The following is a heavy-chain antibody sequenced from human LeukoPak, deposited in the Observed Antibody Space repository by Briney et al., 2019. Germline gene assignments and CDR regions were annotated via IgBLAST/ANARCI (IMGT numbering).Heavy chain of an antibody. Sequence: SETLSLTCTVSGGSISSYYWSWIRQPPGKALEWIGNIFYSGSTYYSPSLKSRVTISLDTSRNQFSLKLNSVTAADTAVYYCAKSNGYGLIDIWGQGTMVAVSS. V-gene: IGHV4-59*12. CDR3: AKSNGYGLIDI. J-gene: IGHJ3*02. D-gene: IGHD3-22*01. CDR1: GGSISSYY. CDR2: IFYSGST.